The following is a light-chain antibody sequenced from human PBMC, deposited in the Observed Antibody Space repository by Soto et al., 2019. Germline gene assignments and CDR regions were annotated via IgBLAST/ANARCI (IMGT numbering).Light chain of an antibody. CDR3: QHYNSDPWT. J-gene: IGKJ1*01. Sequence: DIEMTQSPSTLSASVGDRLTITCRASQTIRRWLAWYQQRPGKAPKVLIYDASTLESGVPARFSGSGSETEFTLTISSLQPEDSATYYCQHYNSDPWTFGQGDKVDIK. CDR1: QTIRRW. V-gene: IGKV1-5*01. CDR2: DAS.